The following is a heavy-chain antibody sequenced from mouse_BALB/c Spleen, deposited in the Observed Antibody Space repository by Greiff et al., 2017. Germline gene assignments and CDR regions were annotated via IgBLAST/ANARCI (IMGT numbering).Heavy chain of an antibody. D-gene: IGHD2-1*01. CDR2: IDPFNGGT. CDR3: ARFPYGNFWYFDV. J-gene: IGHJ1*01. V-gene: IGHV1S135*01. Sequence: VQLQQSGPELMKPGASVKISCKASGYSFTSYYMHWVKQSHGKSLEWIGYIDPFNGGTSYNQKFKGKATLTVDKSSSTAYMHLSSLTSEDSAVYYCARFPYGNFWYFDVWGAGTTVTVSS. CDR1: GYSFTSYY.